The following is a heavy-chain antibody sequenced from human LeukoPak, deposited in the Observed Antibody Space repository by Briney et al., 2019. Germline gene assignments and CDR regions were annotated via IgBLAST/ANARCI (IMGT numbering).Heavy chain of an antibody. D-gene: IGHD3-10*01. V-gene: IGHV4-34*01. CDR2: INHSGST. Sequence: SETQSLTCAVYGGSFSGYYWSWIRQPPGKGLEWIGEINHSGSTNYNPSLKSRVTISVDTSKNQFSLKLSSVTAADTAVYYCARDQPHGHGGLWFGELSPFDYWGQGTLVTVSS. CDR3: ARDQPHGHGGLWFGELSPFDY. J-gene: IGHJ4*02. CDR1: GGSFSGYY.